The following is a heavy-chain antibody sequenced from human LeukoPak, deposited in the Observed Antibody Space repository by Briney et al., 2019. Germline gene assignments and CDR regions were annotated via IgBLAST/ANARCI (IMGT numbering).Heavy chain of an antibody. V-gene: IGHV4-34*01. CDR2: INHSGST. Sequence: PSETLSLTCAVYGGSFSGYYWSWIRQPPGKGLEWIGEINHSGSTNYNPSLKSRVTISVDTSKNQFSLKLSSVTAADTAVYYCARGYGWYSYFDYWGQGTLVTVSS. D-gene: IGHD6-19*01. CDR1: GGSFSGYY. CDR3: ARGYGWYSYFDY. J-gene: IGHJ4*02.